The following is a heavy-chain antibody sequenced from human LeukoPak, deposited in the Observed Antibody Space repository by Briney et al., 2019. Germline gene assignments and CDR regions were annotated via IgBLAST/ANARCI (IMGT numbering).Heavy chain of an antibody. D-gene: IGHD1-26*01. CDR2: ISAYNGNT. CDR1: GYTFTSSG. J-gene: IGHJ6*02. V-gene: IGHV1-18*01. Sequence: ASVKVSCKASGYTFTSSGISGVRQAPGQGLEWMGWISAYNGNTNYAQKLQGRVTMTTDTSTSTAYMELRSLRSDDTAVYYCARDSPGYSGSFYYYGMDVWGQGTTVTVSS. CDR3: ARDSPGYSGSFYYYGMDV.